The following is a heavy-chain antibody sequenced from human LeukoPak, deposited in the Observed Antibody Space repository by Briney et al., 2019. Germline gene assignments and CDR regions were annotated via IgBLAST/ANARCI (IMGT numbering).Heavy chain of an antibody. J-gene: IGHJ4*02. CDR1: GFTFTSDA. D-gene: IGHD1-26*01. CDR3: AEDPLWVGATSGFDY. Sequence: GGSLRLSCVASGFTFTSDAMNWVRQAPGKGLEWVSSTVSRGTTQYADSVKGRFTVSRDTSKNTLYLQMNSLRADDTAVYYRAEDPLWVGATSGFDYWGQGTLVTVSS. CDR2: TVSRGTT. V-gene: IGHV3-23*01.